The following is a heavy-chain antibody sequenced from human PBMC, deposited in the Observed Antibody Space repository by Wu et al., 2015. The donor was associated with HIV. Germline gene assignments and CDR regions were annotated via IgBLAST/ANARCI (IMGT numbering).Heavy chain of an antibody. D-gene: IGHD1-26*01. V-gene: IGHV1-18*01. CDR2: ISPYNGNT. Sequence: QVQLAQSGVEVKKPGASVKVSCKASGYTFSSYGISWVRQAPGQGLEWMGWISPYNGNTNYAQKFQGRVTMTTDTANTAYMELRSLRSDDTALYYCARGQILRKWELQMGWAFDIWGQGTRVTVSS. J-gene: IGHJ3*02. CDR1: GYTFSSYG. CDR3: ARGQILRKWELQMGWAFDI.